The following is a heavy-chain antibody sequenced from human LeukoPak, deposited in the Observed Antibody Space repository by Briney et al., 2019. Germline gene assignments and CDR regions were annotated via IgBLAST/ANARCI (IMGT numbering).Heavy chain of an antibody. CDR3: ARVDSWDTAMVTLDY. CDR1: GGTFSSYA. Sequence: SVKVSCKASGGTFSSYAISWVRQAPGPGLEWMGRIIPFFGTANYAQKFQGRVTITTDESTSTAYMELSSLRSEDTAVYYCARVDSWDTAMVTLDYWGQGTLVTVSS. CDR2: IIPFFGTA. V-gene: IGHV1-69*05. J-gene: IGHJ4*02. D-gene: IGHD5-18*01.